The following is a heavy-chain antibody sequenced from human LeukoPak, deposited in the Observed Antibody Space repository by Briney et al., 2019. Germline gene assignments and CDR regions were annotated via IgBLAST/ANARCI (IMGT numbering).Heavy chain of an antibody. CDR1: EFTLSSYN. D-gene: IGHD6-13*01. V-gene: IGHV3-21*01. CDR3: ARVYSSSWYSGYLYMDV. J-gene: IGHJ6*03. CDR2: ISYRSSDI. Sequence: GGSLRLSCAASEFTLSSYNMKWVRQAPGKGLEWVSSISYRSSDIEYADSVKGRFTISRDNAKQLLYLQMNSLRVEDTAVYYCARVYSSSWYSGYLYMDVWGKGTMVTVSS.